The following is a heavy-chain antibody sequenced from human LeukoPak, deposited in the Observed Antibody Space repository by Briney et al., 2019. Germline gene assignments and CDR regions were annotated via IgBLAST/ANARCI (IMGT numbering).Heavy chain of an antibody. CDR3: ARAHEQQLEAYYYYYMDV. J-gene: IGHJ6*03. CDR2: ISYDGSNK. V-gene: IGHV3-30*04. Sequence: GGSLRLSCAASGFTFSSYAMHWVRQAPGKGLEWVAVISYDGSNKYYADSVKGRFTISRDNSKNTLYLHVNSLRPEDTAVYYCARAHEQQLEAYYYYYMDVWGKGTTVTVSS. D-gene: IGHD6-13*01. CDR1: GFTFSSYA.